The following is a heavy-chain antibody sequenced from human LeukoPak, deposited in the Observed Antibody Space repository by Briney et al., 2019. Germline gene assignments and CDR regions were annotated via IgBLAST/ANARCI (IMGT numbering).Heavy chain of an antibody. Sequence: GGSLRLSCAASGFTFSSHAMSWVRQAPGKGLEGVSGMSGSGRNIYYADSVKGRFTISRDNSKNTLYLLMNSLRAEDTAVYYCAKDYTSGWDFDYWGQGTLVTVSS. CDR2: MSGSGRNI. CDR1: GFTFSSHA. CDR3: AKDYTSGWDFDY. J-gene: IGHJ4*02. V-gene: IGHV3-23*01. D-gene: IGHD6-19*01.